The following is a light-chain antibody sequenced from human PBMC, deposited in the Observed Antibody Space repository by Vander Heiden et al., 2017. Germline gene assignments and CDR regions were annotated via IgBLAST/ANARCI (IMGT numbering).Light chain of an antibody. Sequence: EIVLTHSPATLSLSPGERATLSCRASQSVSSYLAWYQQKPGQAPRLLIYDASNRATGIPARFSGSGSGTDFTLTISSLEPEDFAVYYFQQRSNWTFGQGTKVEIK. CDR3: QQRSNWT. J-gene: IGKJ1*01. CDR1: QSVSSY. CDR2: DAS. V-gene: IGKV3-11*01.